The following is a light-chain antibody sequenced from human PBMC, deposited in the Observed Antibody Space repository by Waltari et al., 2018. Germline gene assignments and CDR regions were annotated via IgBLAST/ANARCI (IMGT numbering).Light chain of an antibody. CDR2: DVN. V-gene: IGLV2-11*01. J-gene: IGLJ3*02. CDR3: CSYAGSYTWV. Sequence: QSALTQPRSVSGSPGQSVTISCTGTSSDVGGYTYVSWYQQHPGKAPKLRIYDVNKRPSGVPDRFSGYKSGNTASLTISGLQTEDEADYYCCSYAGSYTWVFGGGTKLTVL. CDR1: SSDVGGYTY.